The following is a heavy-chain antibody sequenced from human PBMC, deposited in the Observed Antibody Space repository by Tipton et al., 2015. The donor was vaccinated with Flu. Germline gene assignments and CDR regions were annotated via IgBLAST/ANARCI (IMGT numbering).Heavy chain of an antibody. V-gene: IGHV4-59*01. D-gene: IGHD6-13*01. Sequence: TLSLTCTVSGDSMTSYYWSWVRQPPGKGLEWIAYIYYSGSTNHNPSLKSRVTVSVDLSKSQFSLKMTSVTTADTAIYYCARRVAESGPGGMFSYYMDVWGQGTTVTVS. J-gene: IGHJ6*03. CDR2: IYYSGST. CDR3: ARRVAESGPGGMFSYYMDV. CDR1: GDSMTSYY.